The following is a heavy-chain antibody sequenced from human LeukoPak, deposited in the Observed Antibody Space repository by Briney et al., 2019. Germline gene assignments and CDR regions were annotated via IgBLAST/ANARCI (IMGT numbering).Heavy chain of an antibody. CDR3: ARVGDPYYDFWSGYSGWFDP. D-gene: IGHD3-3*01. CDR2: IIPILGIA. V-gene: IGHV1-69*02. CDR1: GGTFSSYT. Sequence: SVKVSCKASGGTFSSYTISWVRQAPGQGLEWMGRIIPILGIANYAQKFQGRVTIAADKSTSTAYMELSSLRSEDTAVYYCARVGDPYYDFWSGYSGWFDPWGQGTLVTVSS. J-gene: IGHJ5*02.